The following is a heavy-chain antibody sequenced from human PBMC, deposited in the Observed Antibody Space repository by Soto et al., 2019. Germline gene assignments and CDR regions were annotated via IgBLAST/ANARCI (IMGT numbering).Heavy chain of an antibody. J-gene: IGHJ6*02. V-gene: IGHV3-9*01. CDR2: ITWNSDEI. Sequence: EVLLVESGGGLVQPGRSLRLSCAASGFTFDDYAMHWVRQRPGRGLEWVSGITWNSDEIGYPDSVKGRFSISRDNAKKYLYLQMNSLRPDDTALYYCAASRGYDSSGYSGYYYGMDVWGQGTTVTVSS. CDR3: AASRGYDSSGYSGYYYGMDV. D-gene: IGHD3-22*01. CDR1: GFTFDDYA.